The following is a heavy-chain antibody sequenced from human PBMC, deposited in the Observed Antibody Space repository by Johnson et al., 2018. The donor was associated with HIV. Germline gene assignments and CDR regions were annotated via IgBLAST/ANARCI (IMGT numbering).Heavy chain of an antibody. CDR2: IKQDGSEK. J-gene: IGHJ3*02. CDR1: GFTFSSYW. D-gene: IGHD2-21*01. CDR3: ARSIVVEGDDAFDI. V-gene: IGHV3-7*05. Sequence: VQLVESWGGLVQPGGSLRLSCAASGFTFSSYWMSWVRQAPGKGLEWVANIKQDGSEKYYVDSVKGRFTISRDNAKNSLYLQMNSLRAEDTAVYYCARSIVVEGDDAFDIWGQGTMVTVSS.